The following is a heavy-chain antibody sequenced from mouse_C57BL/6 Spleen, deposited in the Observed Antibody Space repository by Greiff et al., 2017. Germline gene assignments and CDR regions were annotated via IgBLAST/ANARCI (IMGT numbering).Heavy chain of an antibody. CDR3: ARSLIYDGYYPGFAY. D-gene: IGHD2-3*01. Sequence: EVQGVESGPELVKPGASVKISCKASGYSFTDYNMNWVKQSNGKSLEWIGVINPNYGTTSYNQKFKGKATLTVDQSSSTAYMQLNSLTSEDSAVYYCARSLIYDGYYPGFAYWGQGTLVTVSA. V-gene: IGHV1-39*01. CDR1: GYSFTDYN. J-gene: IGHJ3*01. CDR2: INPNYGTT.